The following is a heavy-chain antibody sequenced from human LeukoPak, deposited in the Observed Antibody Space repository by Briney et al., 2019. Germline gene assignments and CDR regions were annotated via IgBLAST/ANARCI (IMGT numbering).Heavy chain of an antibody. J-gene: IGHJ5*02. CDR1: GDSVSSSSAA. CDR3: ARGPAVLDP. Sequence: SQTLSLTCAISGDSVSSSSAAWNWIRQSPSRGLEWLGRTYYRSKWFSAYAVSVKSRIIINPDTSKNRFSLQLNSVTPEDTAVYYCARGPAVLDPWGQGTLVTVSS. D-gene: IGHD2-2*01. CDR2: TYYRSKWFS. V-gene: IGHV6-1*01.